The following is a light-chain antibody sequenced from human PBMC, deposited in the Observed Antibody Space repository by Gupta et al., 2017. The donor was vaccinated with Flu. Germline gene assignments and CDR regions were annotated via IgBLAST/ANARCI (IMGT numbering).Light chain of an antibody. CDR1: QSVRTS. CDR2: GAS. J-gene: IGKJ2*01. CDR3: QQYEIWPPYT. V-gene: IGKV3-15*01. Sequence: ATLYVSPGDSATLSCRARQSVRTSLAWYQQKPGQAPRLLIFGASSRATGVPVRFSGSGSGTEFTLTISGLQSEDFAVYYCQQYEIWPPYTFGQGTKLEIK.